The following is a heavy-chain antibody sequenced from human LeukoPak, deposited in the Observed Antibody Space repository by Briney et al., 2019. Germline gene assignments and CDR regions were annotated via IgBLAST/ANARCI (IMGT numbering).Heavy chain of an antibody. CDR3: ASGFFSSYSYDSSGSYFDY. D-gene: IGHD3-22*01. CDR2: INPNTGGT. Sequence: GASVKVSCKASGYTFTGYYVHWVRQAPGQGLEWMGWINPNTGGTNYAQKFQGKVTMTRDTSISTAYMELSRLRSDDTAVYYCASGFFSSYSYDSSGSYFDYWGRGTLVTVSS. J-gene: IGHJ4*02. V-gene: IGHV1-2*02. CDR1: GYTFTGYY.